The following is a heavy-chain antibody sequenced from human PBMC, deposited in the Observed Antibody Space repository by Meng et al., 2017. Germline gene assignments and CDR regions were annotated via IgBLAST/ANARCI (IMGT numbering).Heavy chain of an antibody. CDR2: INHSGSN. V-gene: IGHV4-34*01. J-gene: IGHJ4*02. CDR3: ARSRGSWGY. Sequence: VQLQQWGVRLLKSAETLSPTCAVSGGSFSSYYWRQVRQPTGKGLECIGEINHSGSNNYNPTLKIRVTISVDTNKNQFSMKLSAVNAADTDEYYCARSRGSWGYWGQGTLVTVSS. D-gene: IGHD3-16*01. CDR1: GGSFSSYY.